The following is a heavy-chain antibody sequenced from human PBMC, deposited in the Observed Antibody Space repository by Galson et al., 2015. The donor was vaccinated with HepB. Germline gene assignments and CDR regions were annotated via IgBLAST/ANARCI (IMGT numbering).Heavy chain of an antibody. CDR3: ARDVIVVVPGAPPTLDH. V-gene: IGHV3-74*01. D-gene: IGHD2-15*01. CDR1: GFTFSDFW. CDR2: INPSGSAA. Sequence: SLRLSCAASGFTFSDFWMHWVRQAPGERPVWVARINPSGSAAGYADSVKGRFTLSRDNTRSTLYLQLDSLRGDDTAVYYCARDVIVVVPGAPPTLDHWGQGTLVTVSS. J-gene: IGHJ4*02.